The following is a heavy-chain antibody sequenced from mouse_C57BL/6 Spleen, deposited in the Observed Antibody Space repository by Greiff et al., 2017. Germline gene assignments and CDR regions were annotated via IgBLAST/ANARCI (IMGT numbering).Heavy chain of an antibody. V-gene: IGHV1-47*01. D-gene: IGHD2-4*01. CDR3: ARGEDYDEGIDY. Sequence: VQLQQSGAELVKPGASVKMSCKASGYTFTTYPIEWMKQNHGKSLEWIGNFHPYNDDTKYNEKFKGKATLTVEKSSSTLYLELSRLTSDDSAVYYCARGEDYDEGIDYWGQGTTLTVSS. CDR1: GYTFTTYP. CDR2: FHPYNDDT. J-gene: IGHJ2*01.